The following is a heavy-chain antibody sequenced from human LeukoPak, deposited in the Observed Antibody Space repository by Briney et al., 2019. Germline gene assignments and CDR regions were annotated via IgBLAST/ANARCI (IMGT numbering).Heavy chain of an antibody. CDR2: MNPNSGNT. D-gene: IGHD2-2*01. CDR1: GYTFTSYD. CDR3: ARGNLQLLIDI. V-gene: IGHV1-8*03. J-gene: IGHJ3*02. Sequence: GASVKVSCKASGYTFTSYDINWVRQATGQGLEWMGWMNPNSGNTGYAQKFQGRVTITRNTSISTAYMELSSLRSADTAVYYCARGNLQLLIDIWGQGTMVTVSS.